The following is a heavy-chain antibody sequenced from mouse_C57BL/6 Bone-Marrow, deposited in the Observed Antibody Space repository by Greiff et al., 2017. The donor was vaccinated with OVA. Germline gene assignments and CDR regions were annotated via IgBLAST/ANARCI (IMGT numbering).Heavy chain of an antibody. CDR2: IDPANGNT. D-gene: IGHD2-5*01. CDR3: ARVAYYSNYGWYFDV. CDR1: GFNIKNTY. Sequence: VQLKQSVAELVRPGASVKLSCTASGFNIKNTYMHWVKQRPEQGLEWIGRIDPANGNTKYAPKFQGKATITADTSSNTAYLQLSSLTSEDTAIYYCARVAYYSNYGWYFDVWGTGTTVTVSS. J-gene: IGHJ1*03. V-gene: IGHV14-3*01.